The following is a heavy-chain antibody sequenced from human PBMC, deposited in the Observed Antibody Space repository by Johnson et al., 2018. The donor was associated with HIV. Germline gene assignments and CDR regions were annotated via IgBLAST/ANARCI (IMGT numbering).Heavy chain of an antibody. CDR1: GFTFSSYA. Sequence: VQLVESGGGVVQPGRSLSLSCAASGFTFSSYAMYWVRQAPGKGLEWVAFISYDGSNKYYADSVKGRFTISRDNSKNTLYLQMNSLRAEDTAVYYCARVRTGRENAFDIWGQGTMVTVSS. CDR3: ARVRTGRENAFDI. D-gene: IGHD2-8*02. V-gene: IGHV3-30-3*01. J-gene: IGHJ3*02. CDR2: ISYDGSNK.